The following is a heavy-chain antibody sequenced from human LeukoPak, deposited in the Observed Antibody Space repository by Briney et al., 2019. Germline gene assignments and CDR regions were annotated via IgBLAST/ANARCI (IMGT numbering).Heavy chain of an antibody. D-gene: IGHD3-9*01. V-gene: IGHV3-7*03. CDR1: GFTFSSYW. CDR2: IKQDGSEK. CDR3: ARVYDILTGYLYYFDY. Sequence: GGSLRLSCAASGFTFSSYWMSWVRQAPGEGLEWVANIKQDGSEKYYVDSVKGRFTISRDNAKNSLYLQMNSLRAEDTAVYYCARVYDILTGYLYYFDYWGQGTLVTVSS. J-gene: IGHJ4*02.